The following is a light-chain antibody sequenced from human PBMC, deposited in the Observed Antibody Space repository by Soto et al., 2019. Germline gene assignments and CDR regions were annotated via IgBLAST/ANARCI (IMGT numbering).Light chain of an antibody. CDR2: AAF. V-gene: IGKV3-15*01. Sequence: EIVITQSPATLSVSPGERATLSCRASQSVSSNLAWYQRKPGQAPRLLIYAAFSRETDIRGRFSGSGSGTDFTLSINSLQSEDFAVYYCQQYDTSTITFGQGTRLDIK. CDR3: QQYDTSTIT. CDR1: QSVSSN. J-gene: IGKJ5*01.